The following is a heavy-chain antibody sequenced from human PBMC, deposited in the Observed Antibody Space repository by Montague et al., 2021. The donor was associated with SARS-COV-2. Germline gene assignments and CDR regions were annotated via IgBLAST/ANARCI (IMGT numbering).Heavy chain of an antibody. CDR2: ISYSGST. Sequence: SETLSLTCTVSGGSISSFYWSWIWQPPGKGLQWIGYISYSGSTNYNPSLTSRVTISVDTSKNQFTLMLSSVTAADTAVYYCASLPHQQMSIFGVVWEGYWLDPWGQGTLVTVSS. J-gene: IGHJ5*01. CDR1: GGSISSFY. V-gene: IGHV4-59*08. D-gene: IGHD3-3*01. CDR3: ASLPHQQMSIFGVVWEGYWLDP.